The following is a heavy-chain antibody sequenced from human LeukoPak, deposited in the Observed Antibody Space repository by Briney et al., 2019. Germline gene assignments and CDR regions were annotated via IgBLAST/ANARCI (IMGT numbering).Heavy chain of an antibody. CDR2: IYYSGST. J-gene: IGHJ6*02. CDR1: GGSISSYY. V-gene: IGHV4-59*01. CDR3: ARDRYGDYPDYYYGMDV. D-gene: IGHD4-17*01. Sequence: SETLSLTCTVSGGSISSYYWSWIRQPPGKGLEWIGYIYYSGSTNYNPSLKSRVTISVDTSKNQFSLKLSSVTTADTAVYYCARDRYGDYPDYYYGMDVWGQGTTVTVSS.